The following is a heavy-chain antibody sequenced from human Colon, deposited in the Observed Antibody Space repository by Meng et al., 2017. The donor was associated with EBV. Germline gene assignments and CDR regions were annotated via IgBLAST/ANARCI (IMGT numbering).Heavy chain of an antibody. V-gene: IGHV4-34*01. Sequence: QLDLPQCGAGLLRPAATPSTSAVFPCVSVRNYTWTCIRHPPGKGLEWIGAIDHWRITKSNPSLQIRVTISFDTSKRQFSLRVSSAIPAASAVYDCARRGPYGHFSPWSQGALVTVS. D-gene: IGHD3-3*02. J-gene: IGHJ5*02. CDR1: CVSVRNYT. CDR2: IDHWRIT. CDR3: ARRGPYGHFSP.